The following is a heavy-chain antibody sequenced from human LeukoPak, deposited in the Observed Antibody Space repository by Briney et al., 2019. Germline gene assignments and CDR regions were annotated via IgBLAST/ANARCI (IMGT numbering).Heavy chain of an antibody. D-gene: IGHD3-3*02. J-gene: IGHJ6*03. CDR2: IYYSGST. CDR1: GGSISPYY. CDR3: ARAFYPGYYSYMAV. Sequence: PSEILSLTCTVSGGSISPYYWSWIRQPPGKGLEWIGYIYYSGSTNYNPSLKSRVTISVDTSKNQFSLKLSSVTAADTAVYHCARAFYPGYYSYMAVWGKGTTVTVSS. V-gene: IGHV4-59*01.